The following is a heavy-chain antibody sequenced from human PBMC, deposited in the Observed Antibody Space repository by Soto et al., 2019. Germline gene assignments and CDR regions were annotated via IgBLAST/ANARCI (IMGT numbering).Heavy chain of an antibody. CDR1: GYTFTSYD. CDR3: ARGTWYYDFWSGYYTDDSDYYYMDV. CDR2: MNPNSGNT. V-gene: IGHV1-8*01. D-gene: IGHD3-3*01. J-gene: IGHJ6*03. Sequence: VSVKVSCKASGYTFTSYDINWVRQATGQGLEWMGWMNPNSGNTGYAQKFQGRVTMTRNTSISTAYMELSSLRSVDTAVYYCARGTWYYDFWSGYYTDDSDYYYMDVWGKGTTVTVSS.